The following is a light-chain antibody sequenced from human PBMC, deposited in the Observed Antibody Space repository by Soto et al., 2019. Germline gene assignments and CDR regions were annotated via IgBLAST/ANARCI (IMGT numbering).Light chain of an antibody. V-gene: IGLV2-14*01. CDR3: TSYTTDSTYV. CDR2: DVS. CDR1: SSDVGGYNY. J-gene: IGLJ1*01. Sequence: QSALTQPASVSGSPGQSITISCTGTSSDVGGYNYVSWYQEHPGKAPKLMIYDVSNRPSGGSSRFSGSKSTNTASLTISGLQDEDEADYYCTSYTTDSTYVFGTGTKVTVL.